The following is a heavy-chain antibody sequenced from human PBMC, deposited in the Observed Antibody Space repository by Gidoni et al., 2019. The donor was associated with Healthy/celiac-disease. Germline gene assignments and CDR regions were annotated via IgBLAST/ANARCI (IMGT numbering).Heavy chain of an antibody. D-gene: IGHD2-15*01. CDR2: IIPIFGTA. J-gene: IGHJ3*02. Sequence: QVQLVQSGAEVKKPGSSVKVSCKASGGTFSSYAISWVRQAPGQGLEWMGGIIPIFGTANYAQKFQGRVTITADKSTSTAYMELSSLRSEDTAVYYCARSQPSRYCSGGSCYPYPLAGYAFDIWGQGTMVTVSS. CDR1: GGTFSSYA. V-gene: IGHV1-69*06. CDR3: ARSQPSRYCSGGSCYPYPLAGYAFDI.